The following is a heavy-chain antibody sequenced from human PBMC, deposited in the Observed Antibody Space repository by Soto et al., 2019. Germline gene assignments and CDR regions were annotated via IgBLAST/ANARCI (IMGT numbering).Heavy chain of an antibody. CDR2: IYYSGST. J-gene: IGHJ4*02. CDR3: ARVTLELLRYFDY. CDR1: GGSISSGVYY. Sequence: LSLMCTVSGGSISSGVYYWSWIRQHPGKGLEWIGYIYYSGSTYYNPSLKSRVTISVDTSKNQFSLKLSSVTAADTAVYYCARVTLELLRYFDYWGQGTQVTGSS. V-gene: IGHV4-31*03. D-gene: IGHD1-7*01.